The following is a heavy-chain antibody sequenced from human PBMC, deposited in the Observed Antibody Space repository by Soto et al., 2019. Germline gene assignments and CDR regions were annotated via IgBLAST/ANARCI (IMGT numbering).Heavy chain of an antibody. Sequence: SSETLSLTCAVYGGSFSGYYWSWIRQPPGKGLEWIGEINPSGSTNYNPSLKSRVTISVDTSKNQFSLNLSSVTAADTAVYYCARGRPGRSSGWYNDWGQGTLVTVAS. D-gene: IGHD6-19*01. CDR1: GGSFSGYY. CDR3: ARGRPGRSSGWYND. J-gene: IGHJ4*02. V-gene: IGHV4-34*01. CDR2: INPSGST.